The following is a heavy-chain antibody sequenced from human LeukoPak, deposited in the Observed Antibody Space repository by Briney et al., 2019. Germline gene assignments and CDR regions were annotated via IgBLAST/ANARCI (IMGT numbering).Heavy chain of an antibody. D-gene: IGHD2-2*01. CDR1: GYSFTSYW. J-gene: IGHJ4*02. V-gene: IGHV5-51*01. CDR3: ARLGHCSSTSCDGNFDY. CDR2: IYPGDSDT. Sequence: GESLKISCKGSGYSFTSYWIGWVRQMPGKGLEWMGIIYPGDSDTRYSPSFQGQVTISADKSISTAYLQWSSLKASDTAMYYCARLGHCSSTSCDGNFDYWGQGTLVTVSS.